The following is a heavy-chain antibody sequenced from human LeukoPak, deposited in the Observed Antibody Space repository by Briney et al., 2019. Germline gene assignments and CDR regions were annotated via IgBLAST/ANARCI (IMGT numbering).Heavy chain of an antibody. CDR3: ARRGRGGILTGYYNYFDY. CDR1: GGSFSGYY. CDR2: INHSGST. V-gene: IGHV4-34*01. J-gene: IGHJ4*02. Sequence: SETLSLTCAVYGGSFSGYYWTWIRQPPGKGLEWIGEINHSGSTNYNPSLKSRVTTSVDTSKNQFSLKLSSVTAADTAVYYCARRGRGGILTGYYNYFDYWGQGTLVTVSS. D-gene: IGHD3-9*01.